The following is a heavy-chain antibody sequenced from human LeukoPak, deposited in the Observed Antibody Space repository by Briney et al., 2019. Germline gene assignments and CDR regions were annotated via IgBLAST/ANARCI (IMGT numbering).Heavy chain of an antibody. CDR3: ARRGDFVTGYYDPWFDY. CDR1: GYRFTDYW. Sequence: GESLKISCKASGYRFTDYWIGWVRQMPGKGLEWMGIVFPGDSETRNNPSFQGQVTISVDKSISTAYLQWSSLKASDTAMYYCARRGDFVTGYYDPWFDYWGQGTLVTVSS. J-gene: IGHJ4*02. V-gene: IGHV5-51*01. D-gene: IGHD3/OR15-3a*01. CDR2: VFPGDSET.